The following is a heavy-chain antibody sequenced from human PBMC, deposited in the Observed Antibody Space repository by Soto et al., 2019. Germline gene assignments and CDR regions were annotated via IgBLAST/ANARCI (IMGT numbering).Heavy chain of an antibody. CDR3: ARVINRDDAFDI. Sequence: GGLMRVSCAAAGVTCSSYWMSWVRQAPGKGLEWVANIKQDGSEKYYVDSVKGRFTISRDNAKNSLYLQMNSLRAEDTAVYYCARVINRDDAFDIWGQGTMVTVSS. D-gene: IGHD3-10*01. CDR2: IKQDGSEK. J-gene: IGHJ3*02. CDR1: GVTCSSYW. V-gene: IGHV3-7*04.